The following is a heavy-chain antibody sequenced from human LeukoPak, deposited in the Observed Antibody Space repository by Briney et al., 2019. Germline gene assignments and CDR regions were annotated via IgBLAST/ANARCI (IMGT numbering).Heavy chain of an antibody. D-gene: IGHD3-22*01. V-gene: IGHV1-18*01. CDR3: ASLKNYYDSSGYLVTDAFDI. CDR1: GHTFTTYN. CDR2: ISGYNGNT. J-gene: IGHJ3*02. Sequence: ASVKVSCKASGHTFTTYNINWVRQAPGQGLEWMGWISGYNGNTNYAQKLQGRVTMTTDTSTSIAYMELRSLKSDDTAVYYCASLKNYYDSSGYLVTDAFDIWGQGTMVTVSS.